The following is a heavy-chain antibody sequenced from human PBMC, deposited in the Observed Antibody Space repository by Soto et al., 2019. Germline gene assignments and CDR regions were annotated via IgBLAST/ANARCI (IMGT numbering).Heavy chain of an antibody. Sequence: GESLKISCETSGFTFTNYWIVWVRQVPGKGLEWMGLIYPADSDTRYNPSFQGQVTISADTSTNTAFLHWSSLSASDSATYFCARTGRSGLRWLDFFDPWGQGNLVTFSS. V-gene: IGHV5-51*01. J-gene: IGHJ5*02. CDR3: ARTGRSGLRWLDFFDP. CDR2: IYPADSDT. D-gene: IGHD4-17*01. CDR1: GFTFTNYW.